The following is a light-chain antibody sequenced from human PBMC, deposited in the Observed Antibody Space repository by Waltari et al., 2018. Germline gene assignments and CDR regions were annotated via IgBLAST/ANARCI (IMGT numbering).Light chain of an antibody. V-gene: IGKV1-5*03. J-gene: IGKJ2*01. CDR1: QDINNW. CDR2: RAS. CDR3: QQHHNSPYT. Sequence: DIQMTQSPSTLPASVGDSVSISCRTSQDINNWLAWYQQKPEQAPHLLIYRASVLETGVPSRFSGSGSGTEFTLTISGLQPDDFATYYCQQHHNSPYTFGQGTKLDI.